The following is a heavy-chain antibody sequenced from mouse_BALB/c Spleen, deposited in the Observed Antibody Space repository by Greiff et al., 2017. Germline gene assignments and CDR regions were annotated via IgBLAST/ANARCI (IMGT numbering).Heavy chain of an antibody. Sequence: QVQLKESGAELAKPGASVKMSCKASGYTFTSYWMHWVKQRPGQGLEWIGYINPSTGYTEYNQKFKDKATLTADKSSSTAYMQLSSLTSEDSAVYYCARSGLRLRFDYWGQGTTLTVSS. J-gene: IGHJ2*01. CDR1: GYTFTSYW. CDR2: INPSTGYT. D-gene: IGHD1-2*01. V-gene: IGHV1-7*01. CDR3: ARSGLRLRFDY.